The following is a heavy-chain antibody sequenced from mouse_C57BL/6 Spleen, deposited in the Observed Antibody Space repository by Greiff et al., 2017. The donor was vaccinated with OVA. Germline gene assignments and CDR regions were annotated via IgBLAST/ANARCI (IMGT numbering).Heavy chain of an antibody. CDR1: GYTFTSYW. CDR2: IDPSDSET. Sequence: QVQLQQPGAELVRPGSSVKLSCKASGYTFTSYWMHWVKQRPIQGLEWIGNIDPSDSETHYNQKFKDKATLTVDKSSSTAYMQLSSLTSEDSAVYYCARYYYGSSSWWYFDVWGTGTTVTVSS. CDR3: ARYYYGSSSWWYFDV. J-gene: IGHJ1*03. D-gene: IGHD1-1*01. V-gene: IGHV1-52*01.